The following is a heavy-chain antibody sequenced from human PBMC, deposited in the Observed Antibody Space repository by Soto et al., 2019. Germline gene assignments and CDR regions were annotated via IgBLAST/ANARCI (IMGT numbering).Heavy chain of an antibody. CDR3: ARSHTRSSGWWY. V-gene: IGHV4-34*01. D-gene: IGHD6-19*01. J-gene: IGHJ4*02. CDR1: GGSFSGYY. CDR2: INHSGST. Sequence: QVQLQQWGAGLLKPSETLSLTCAVYGGSFSGYYWSWIRQPPGKGLEWIGEINHSGSTNYNPSLKSRVTISVDTSKNQFSLKLSSVSAADTAVYYCARSHTRSSGWWYWGQGTLVTVSS.